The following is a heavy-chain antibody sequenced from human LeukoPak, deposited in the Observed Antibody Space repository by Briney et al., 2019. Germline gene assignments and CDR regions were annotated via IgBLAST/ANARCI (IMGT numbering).Heavy chain of an antibody. CDR3: ARMQSSGYRYFDY. CDR1: GFSLSTSGMR. J-gene: IGHJ4*02. V-gene: IGHV2-70*04. Sequence: SGPTLVNPTQTLTLTCTFSGFSLSTSGMRVSWIRQPPGKALEWLARIDWDDDKYYSTSLKTRLTISKDTSKNQVVLTMTNMDPVDTATYYCARMQSSGYRYFDYWGQGTPVSASS. D-gene: IGHD3-22*01. CDR2: IDWDDDK.